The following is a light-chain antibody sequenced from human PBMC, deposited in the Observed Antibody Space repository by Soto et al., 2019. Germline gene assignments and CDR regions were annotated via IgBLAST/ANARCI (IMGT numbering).Light chain of an antibody. V-gene: IGLV1-44*01. CDR1: GSSIGTNT. J-gene: IGLJ2*01. Sequence: QLVLTQPPSASGTPGQRVTIFCSGSGSSIGTNTVNWYRQLPGTAPKLLIYGDNQWPSGVPDRFSGSKSGTSASLAISGLQSEDEADYYCAAWDGSLNNVPFGGGTQLTVL. CDR2: GDN. CDR3: AAWDGSLNNVP.